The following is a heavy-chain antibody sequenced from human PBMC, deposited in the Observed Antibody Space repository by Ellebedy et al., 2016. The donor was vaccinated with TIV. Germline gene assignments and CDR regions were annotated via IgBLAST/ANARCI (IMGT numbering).Heavy chain of an antibody. CDR2: IIAVFGTA. Sequence: ASVKVSCKASGDIFRSYAINWVRQAPGQGLEWMGGIIAVFGTANYAQKFQGRVTITADQSTNTAYMELSSLRSEDTAVYYCANPYCSGGSCYSRRFYFDSWGQGTLVTVSS. CDR1: GDIFRSYA. D-gene: IGHD2-15*01. V-gene: IGHV1-69*13. CDR3: ANPYCSGGSCYSRRFYFDS. J-gene: IGHJ4*02.